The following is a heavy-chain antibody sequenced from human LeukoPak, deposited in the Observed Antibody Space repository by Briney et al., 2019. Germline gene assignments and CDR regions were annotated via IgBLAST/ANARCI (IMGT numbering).Heavy chain of an antibody. Sequence: SETLSLTCTVSGYSIAHGFFWAWIRQPPGGGLEWIGSLYHSGTTYYNTSLKSRISTSVDTSKNQFSLKLRLVTAADTAVYYCARVEVPRDINDWYFDLWGRGTLVTLSS. J-gene: IGHJ2*01. V-gene: IGHV4-38-2*02. CDR2: LYHSGTT. CDR3: ARVEVPRDINDWYFDL. CDR1: GYSIAHGFF. D-gene: IGHD2-15*01.